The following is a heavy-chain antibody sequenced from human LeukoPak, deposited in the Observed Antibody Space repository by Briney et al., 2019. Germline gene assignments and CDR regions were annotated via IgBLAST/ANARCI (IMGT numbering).Heavy chain of an antibody. Sequence: GGSLRLSCAASGFTFSSYAMSWVRQAPGKGLEWVSAIRGSGGSTYYADSVKGRFTISRDNSKNTLYLQMNSLRAEDTAVYYCAKVDDVDSSAILPYYFDYWGQGTLVTVSS. CDR1: GFTFSSYA. D-gene: IGHD3-22*01. CDR2: IRGSGGST. V-gene: IGHV3-23*01. CDR3: AKVDDVDSSAILPYYFDY. J-gene: IGHJ4*02.